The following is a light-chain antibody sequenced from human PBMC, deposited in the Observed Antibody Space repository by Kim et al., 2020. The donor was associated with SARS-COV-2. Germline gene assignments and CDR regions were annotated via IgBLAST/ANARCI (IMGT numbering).Light chain of an antibody. CDR3: QQYGSSPYT. CDR1: QSVSKNY. V-gene: IGKV3-20*01. Sequence: SPGERATRSCRASQSVSKNYLAWYQQKPGQAPRLLIYGASSRATGIPDRFSGSGSGTDFILTISRLEPEDFAVYYCQQYGSSPYTFGQGTKVDIK. J-gene: IGKJ2*01. CDR2: GAS.